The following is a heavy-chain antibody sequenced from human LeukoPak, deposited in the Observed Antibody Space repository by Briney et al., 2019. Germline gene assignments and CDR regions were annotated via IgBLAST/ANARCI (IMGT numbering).Heavy chain of an antibody. CDR1: GYTFTGYY. CDR2: INPNSGGT. Sequence: ASVTVSCKASGYTFTGYYMHWVRQAPGQGLEWMGRINPNSGGTNYAQKFQGRVAMTRDTSISTAYMELSRLRSDDTAVYYCARDPYYDFWSGQNYYYYGMDVWGQGTTVTVSS. J-gene: IGHJ6*02. D-gene: IGHD3-3*01. CDR3: ARDPYYDFWSGQNYYYYGMDV. V-gene: IGHV1-2*06.